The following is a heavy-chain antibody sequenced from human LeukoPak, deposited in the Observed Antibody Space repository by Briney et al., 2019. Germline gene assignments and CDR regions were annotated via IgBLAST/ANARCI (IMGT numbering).Heavy chain of an antibody. Sequence: PGGSLRLSCAASGFTFSSYGMHWVRQAPGKGLEWVAVISYDGSNKYYADSVKGRFTISRDNSKNTLYLQMNSLRAEDTAVYYCAKDLGSKSLDYWGQGTLVRLL. CDR1: GFTFSSYG. CDR3: AKDLGSKSLDY. CDR2: ISYDGSNK. V-gene: IGHV3-30*18. J-gene: IGHJ4*02. D-gene: IGHD2-2*01.